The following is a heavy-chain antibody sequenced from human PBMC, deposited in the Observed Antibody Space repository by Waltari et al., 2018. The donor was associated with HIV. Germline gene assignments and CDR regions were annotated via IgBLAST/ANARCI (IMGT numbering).Heavy chain of an antibody. Sequence: QVQLVQSGAEVTKPGASVRVSCKASGYTFTGYYIHWVRQAPGQGLQWMGWINPYRGGTNYARTFQGRVTMTWDTSISTAYLDLSSLTSDDTAVYYCARGDGAVSPYNSGWVWNYWGRGALVIVSS. J-gene: IGHJ4*02. V-gene: IGHV1-2*02. CDR1: GYTFTGYY. CDR3: ARGDGAVSPYNSGWVWNY. CDR2: INPYRGGT. D-gene: IGHD6-19*01.